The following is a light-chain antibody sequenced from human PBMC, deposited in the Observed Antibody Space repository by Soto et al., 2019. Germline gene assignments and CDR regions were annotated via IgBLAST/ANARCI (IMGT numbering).Light chain of an antibody. V-gene: IGKV2-28*01. CDR3: IPAVQTPRT. CDR1: QSLLHSNGYNY. CDR2: AGS. J-gene: IGKJ2*01. Sequence: DIVMTQSPLSLSVTPGEPASISCRSSQSLLHSNGYNYLDWYLQKPGQSPQLLIYAGSNRASGVPDRFSGSGSATDFTLKISRVEAEDVGTYYCIPAVQTPRTFGPGTKLEIK.